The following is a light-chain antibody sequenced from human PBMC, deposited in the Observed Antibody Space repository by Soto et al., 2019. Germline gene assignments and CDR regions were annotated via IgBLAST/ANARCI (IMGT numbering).Light chain of an antibody. CDR1: QSVSSSY. CDR3: QQYGSAPWT. J-gene: IGKJ1*01. Sequence: EIVLTQSPGTLSLSPGERATLSCRASQSVSSSYLAWYQQKPGQAPRLLIYGASSRATGIPDRFSRSGSGTDFTLTISRLEPQDFAVYYCQQYGSAPWTFGQETKVEIK. V-gene: IGKV3-20*01. CDR2: GAS.